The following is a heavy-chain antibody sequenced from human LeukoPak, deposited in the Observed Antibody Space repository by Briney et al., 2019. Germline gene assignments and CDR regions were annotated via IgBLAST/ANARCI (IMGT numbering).Heavy chain of an antibody. CDR1: GFTFSTYA. CDR3: AMNGVPVRL. D-gene: IGHD4-17*01. V-gene: IGHV3-23*01. J-gene: IGHJ4*02. CDR2: ISGSGGNT. Sequence: GGSLRLSCAASGFTFSTYAMSWVRQAPGKGLEWVSGISGSGGNTYYTDSVKGRFTISRDNSKNTLYLQVNSLRAEDTAVYYCAMNGVPVRLWGRGTLVTVSS.